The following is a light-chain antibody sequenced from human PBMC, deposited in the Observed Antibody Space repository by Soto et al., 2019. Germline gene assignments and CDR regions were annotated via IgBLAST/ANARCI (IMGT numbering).Light chain of an antibody. CDR1: QSFSSSF. CDR2: DAS. J-gene: IGKJ1*01. V-gene: IGKV3D-20*02. CDR3: QQRLNWPPG. Sequence: EVVLTQSRGTLSLSPGENATLSCLASQSFSSSFLAWYQQRPGQAPRLLIYDASNRATGVPARFSGSGSGTDFTLTISDLEPADFGLYYCQQRLNWPPGFGQGTKVDI.